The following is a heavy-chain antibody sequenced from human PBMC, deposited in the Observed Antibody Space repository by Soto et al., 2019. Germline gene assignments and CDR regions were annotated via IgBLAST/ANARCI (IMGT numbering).Heavy chain of an antibody. CDR3: ARDTAVGYYGSGSPSFYFDY. Sequence: GGSLRLSCAASGFTFSSYWMSWVRQAPGKGLEWVANIKQDGRERNYVDSVTGRFTISRDNPKNSLYLQMNSLRAEDTAVYYCARDTAVGYYGSGSPSFYFDYWGQGTLVTVSS. V-gene: IGHV3-7*01. D-gene: IGHD3-10*01. CDR1: GFTFSSYW. CDR2: IKQDGRER. J-gene: IGHJ4*02.